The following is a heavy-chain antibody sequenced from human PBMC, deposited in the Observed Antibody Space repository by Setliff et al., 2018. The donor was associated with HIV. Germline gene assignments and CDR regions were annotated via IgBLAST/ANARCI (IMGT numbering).Heavy chain of an antibody. CDR2: IYTSGST. CDR1: VGSISSYY. D-gene: IGHD3-22*01. J-gene: IGHJ4*02. Sequence: PSETLSLTCTVSVGSISSYYWSWIRQPPGKGLEWIGYIYTSGSTNYNPSLKSRVTIPVDTPKNQFSLKLSSVTAADTAVYYCARGLSFYDPGGFDYWGQGTLVTVSS. V-gene: IGHV4-4*09. CDR3: ARGLSFYDPGGFDY.